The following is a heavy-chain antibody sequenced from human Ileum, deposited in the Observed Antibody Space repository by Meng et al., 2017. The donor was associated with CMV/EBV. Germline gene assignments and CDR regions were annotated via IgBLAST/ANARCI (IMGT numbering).Heavy chain of an antibody. D-gene: IGHD3-3*01. CDR3: ARGGMYSIRFYFDQ. Sequence: SGNTCNSHIIHWVRKAPGQGLEWMGLINPGGGSATSAQKFQGRVTLTGDTSTSTVYMELSSLRSEDTAIYYCARGGMYSIRFYFDQWGQGSLVTVSS. CDR1: GNTCNSHI. V-gene: IGHV1-46*02. CDR2: INPGGGSA. J-gene: IGHJ4*02.